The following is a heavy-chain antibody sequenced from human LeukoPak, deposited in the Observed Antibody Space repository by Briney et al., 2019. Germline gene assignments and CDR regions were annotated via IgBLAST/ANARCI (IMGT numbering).Heavy chain of an antibody. J-gene: IGHJ6*03. Sequence: GGSLRLSCAPSGFTSSTYAMNGAPQAQGKGLEGVSVISASGTITNYADSLKGRFTVSRDKSKNTLVLQMDSLRAEDTAVYYCAKLGGNYSPYYSYMDVWGKGTTVTVSS. CDR1: GFTSSTYA. CDR3: AKLGGNYSPYYSYMDV. CDR2: ISASGTIT. D-gene: IGHD1-26*01. V-gene: IGHV3-23*01.